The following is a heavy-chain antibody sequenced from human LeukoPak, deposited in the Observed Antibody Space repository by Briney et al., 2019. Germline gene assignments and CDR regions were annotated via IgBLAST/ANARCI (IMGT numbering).Heavy chain of an antibody. CDR1: GFTFSSYA. CDR3: AVYGDYTSGFDY. D-gene: IGHD4-17*01. V-gene: IGHV3-23*01. CDR2: ISGSGGST. Sequence: GGSLTLACAASGFTFSSYAMSWVRQAPGRGLEWVSAISGSGGSTYYADSVKGRFTISRDNSKNTLYLQMNSLRAEDTAVYYCAVYGDYTSGFDYWGQGTLVTVSS. J-gene: IGHJ4*02.